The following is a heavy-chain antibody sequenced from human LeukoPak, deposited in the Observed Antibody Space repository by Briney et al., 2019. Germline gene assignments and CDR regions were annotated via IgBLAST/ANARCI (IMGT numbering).Heavy chain of an antibody. CDR2: IYHSGST. CDR3: ARVKECSGGSCYSGPYTDY. D-gene: IGHD2-15*01. Sequence: SGTLSLTCAVSGGSISSSNWWSWVRQPPGKGLEWIGEIYHSGSTNYNPSLKSRVTISVDKSKNQFSLKLSSVTAADTAVYYCARVKECSGGSCYSGPYTDYWGQGTLVTVSS. J-gene: IGHJ4*02. V-gene: IGHV4-4*02. CDR1: GGSISSSNW.